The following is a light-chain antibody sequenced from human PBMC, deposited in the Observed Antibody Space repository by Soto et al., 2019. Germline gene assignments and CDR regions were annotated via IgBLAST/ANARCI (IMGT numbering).Light chain of an antibody. V-gene: IGLV1-40*01. CDR3: QSYDSSLSWV. CDR2: GNN. Sequence: QSVLTQPPSVSGAPGQRVTISCTGSGANIGAGFDVHWYQQLPGTAPKLLIYGNNNRPSGVPDRFSGSKSGTSASLAITGLQYEDEADYYCQSYDSSLSWVFGGGTKLPVL. CDR1: GANIGAGFD. J-gene: IGLJ3*02.